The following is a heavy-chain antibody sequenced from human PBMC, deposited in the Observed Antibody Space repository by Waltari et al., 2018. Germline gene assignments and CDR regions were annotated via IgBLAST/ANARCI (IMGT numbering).Heavy chain of an antibody. CDR2: IYHIGGT. J-gene: IGHJ6*02. Sequence: QVQLQESGPGLVKPSQTLSLTCTVSGGSISSGGYYWSWIRQHPGKGLEWIGYIYHIGGTYYDPSLKRRVTITVDTSKNRFSLKLSSVTAADTAVYYCGRAGRYSSSPSGMDVWGQGTTVTVSS. CDR1: GGSISSGGYY. D-gene: IGHD6-6*01. V-gene: IGHV4-31*03. CDR3: GRAGRYSSSPSGMDV.